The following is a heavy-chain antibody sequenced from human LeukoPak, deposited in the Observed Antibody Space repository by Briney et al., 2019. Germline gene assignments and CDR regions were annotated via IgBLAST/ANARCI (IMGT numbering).Heavy chain of an antibody. D-gene: IGHD2-15*01. V-gene: IGHV3-74*01. CDR2: INTDGSTT. CDR1: GFTFSSYW. Sequence: PGGSLRLSCAASGFTFSSYWMHWVRQAPGKGLVWVSRINTDGSTTNYAGSVKGRFTISRDNAESTLYLQMNSLRVEDTAVYYCTRRVSATRWFDPWGQGTLVTVSS. CDR3: TRRVSATRWFDP. J-gene: IGHJ5*02.